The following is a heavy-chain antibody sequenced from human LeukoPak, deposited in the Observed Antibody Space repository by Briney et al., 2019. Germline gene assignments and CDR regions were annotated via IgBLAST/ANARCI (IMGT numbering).Heavy chain of an antibody. V-gene: IGHV3-33*01. CDR3: ARDRSGSSWYTGGLDY. D-gene: IGHD6-13*01. CDR1: GFTFSSYG. Sequence: GGSLRLSCAASGFTFSSYGMHWVRQAPGKGLEWVAVIWYDGSNKYYADSVKGRFTISRDNSKNTLYLQMNSLSAEDTAVYYCARDRSGSSWYTGGLDYWGQGTLVTVSS. CDR2: IWYDGSNK. J-gene: IGHJ4*02.